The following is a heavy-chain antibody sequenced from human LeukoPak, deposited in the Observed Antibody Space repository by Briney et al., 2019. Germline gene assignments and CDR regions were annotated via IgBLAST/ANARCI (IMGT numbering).Heavy chain of an antibody. CDR2: MNPNSGNT. Sequence: ASVKVSCKASGYTFTSYDINWVRQATGQGLEWMGWMNPNSGNTGYAQKFQGRVTMTRNTSISTAYMELSSLRAEDTAVYYCARGLYSSGWYVRYWGQGTLVTVSS. CDR1: GYTFTSYD. CDR3: ARGLYSSGWYVRY. V-gene: IGHV1-8*01. J-gene: IGHJ4*02. D-gene: IGHD6-19*01.